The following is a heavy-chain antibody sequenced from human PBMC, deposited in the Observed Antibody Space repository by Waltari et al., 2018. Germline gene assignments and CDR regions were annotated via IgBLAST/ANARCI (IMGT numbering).Heavy chain of an antibody. J-gene: IGHJ4*02. CDR2: IKPDGSDK. CDR3: ARMGAGRAPDY. CDR1: RFSFNSYW. Sequence: EVHLVESGGDLVQPGWSRRLSCSASRFSFNSYWMAWFRQAPGKRLEWVATIKPDGSDKYYVDSVKGRFAISRDNAKNLLYLQMNSLRAEDTAIFYCARMGAGRAPDYWGQGTLVTVSS. V-gene: IGHV3-7*03. D-gene: IGHD3-16*01.